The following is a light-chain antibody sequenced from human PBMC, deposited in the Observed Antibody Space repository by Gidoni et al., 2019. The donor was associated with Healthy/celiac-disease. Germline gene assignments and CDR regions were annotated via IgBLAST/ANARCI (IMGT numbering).Light chain of an antibody. CDR3: QQYDNLPRT. V-gene: IGKV1-33*01. CDR2: DAS. CDR1: QDISNY. Sequence: DIQMTQSPSSLSASVGDRVTSTCQARQDISNYVNWYQQKPGKDPKLLIYDASNLETGVPSRFSGSGSGTDFTFTISSLQPEDIATYYCQQYDNLPRTFGQGTKVEIK. J-gene: IGKJ1*01.